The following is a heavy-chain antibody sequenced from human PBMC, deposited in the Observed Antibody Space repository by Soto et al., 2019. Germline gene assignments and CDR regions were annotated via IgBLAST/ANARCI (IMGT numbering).Heavy chain of an antibody. CDR3: AKDLGYYGSGHRRGLFDY. CDR2: ISGSGGST. D-gene: IGHD3-10*01. CDR1: GFTFSSYA. Sequence: GGSLRLSCAASGFTFSSYAMSWVRQAPGKGLEWVSAISGSGGSTYYADSVKGRFTISRDNSKNTLYLQMNSLRAEDTAVYYCAKDLGYYGSGHRRGLFDYWGQGTLVTVSS. V-gene: IGHV3-23*01. J-gene: IGHJ4*02.